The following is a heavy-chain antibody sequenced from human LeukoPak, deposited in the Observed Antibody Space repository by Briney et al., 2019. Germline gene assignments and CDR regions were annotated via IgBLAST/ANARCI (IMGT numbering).Heavy chain of an antibody. CDR3: ATYHSGTSGDWFDP. J-gene: IGHJ5*02. CDR1: GYSFNNYW. V-gene: IGHV5-51*01. CDR2: IYPEVSET. D-gene: IGHD1-26*01. Sequence: GESLKSSFKGSGYSFNNYWIGWVRQMPGKGLEWMGIIYPEVSETRYSPSFQGQVTISADKSISTAYLQWSSLKTSDTAIYYCATYHSGTSGDWFDPWGQGTLVTVSS.